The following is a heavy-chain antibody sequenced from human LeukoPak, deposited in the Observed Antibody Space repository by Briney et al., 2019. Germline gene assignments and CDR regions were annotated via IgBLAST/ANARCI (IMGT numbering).Heavy chain of an antibody. D-gene: IGHD3-3*01. V-gene: IGHV3-21*01. CDR1: GFTFSSYS. CDR2: ISSSSSYI. J-gene: IGHJ3*02. Sequence: GGSLRLSCAASGFTFSSYSMNWVRQAPGKGPEWVSSISSSSSYIYYADSVKGRFTISRDNAKNSLYLQMNSLRAEDTAVYYCARDKSLTIFGVAADAFDIWGQGTMVTVSS. CDR3: ARDKSLTIFGVAADAFDI.